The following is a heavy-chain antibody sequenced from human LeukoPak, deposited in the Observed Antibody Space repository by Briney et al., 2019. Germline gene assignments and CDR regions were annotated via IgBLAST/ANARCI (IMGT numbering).Heavy chain of an antibody. CDR1: GGSISSSSYY. Sequence: SETLSLTCTVSGGSISSSSYYWGWIRQPPGKGLEWIGSIYYSGSTYYNPSLKSRVTISVDTSKNQFSLKLSSVTAADTAVYYCARVGLQFPPYFDYWGQGTLVTVSS. CDR3: ARVGLQFPPYFDY. V-gene: IGHV4-39*07. CDR2: IYYSGST. J-gene: IGHJ4*02. D-gene: IGHD5-24*01.